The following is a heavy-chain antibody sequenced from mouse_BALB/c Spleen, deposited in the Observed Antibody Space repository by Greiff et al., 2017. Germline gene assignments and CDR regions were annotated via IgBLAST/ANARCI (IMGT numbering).Heavy chain of an antibody. CDR3: ARAIHYYGSYYFDY. D-gene: IGHD1-2*01. J-gene: IGHJ2*01. V-gene: IGHV5-6-5*01. CDR1: GFTFSSYA. CDR2: ISSGGST. Sequence: EVQGVESGGGLVKPGGSLKLSCAASGFTFSSYAMSWVRQTPEKRLEWVASISSGGSTYYPDSVKGRFTISRDNARNILYLQMSSLRSEDTAMYYCARAIHYYGSYYFDYWGQGTTLTVSS.